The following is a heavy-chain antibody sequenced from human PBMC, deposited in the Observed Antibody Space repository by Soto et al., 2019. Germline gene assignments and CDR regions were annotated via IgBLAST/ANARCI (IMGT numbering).Heavy chain of an antibody. D-gene: IGHD3-10*01. CDR2: ISGGT. CDR1: GFILSAFD. CDR3: AIGGPGGPLGH. V-gene: IGHV3-23*01. Sequence: PGGSLSLSCAASGFILSAFDMSWVRQAPGKGLEWVSSISGGTYYADSVKGRFTISRDNSKNTLYLQMNGLRAEDTAVYYCAIGGPGGPLGHWGQGTLVTVPQ. J-gene: IGHJ4*02.